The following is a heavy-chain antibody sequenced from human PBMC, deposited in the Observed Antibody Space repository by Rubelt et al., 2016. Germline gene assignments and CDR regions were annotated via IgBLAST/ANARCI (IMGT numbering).Heavy chain of an antibody. V-gene: IGHV4-39*01. CDR2: IYYSGST. J-gene: IGHJ4*02. CDR3: ARRGGWFGELSEYYFDY. Sequence: QLQLQESGPGLVRPSETLSLTCTVSGGSISSSSYYWGWIRQPPGKGLEWIGSIYYSGSTYYNPSLKGRVTISVDTSKNQFSRKLSSVTAADTAVYYCARRGGWFGELSEYYFDYWGQGTLVTVSS. CDR1: GGSISSSSYY. D-gene: IGHD3-10*01.